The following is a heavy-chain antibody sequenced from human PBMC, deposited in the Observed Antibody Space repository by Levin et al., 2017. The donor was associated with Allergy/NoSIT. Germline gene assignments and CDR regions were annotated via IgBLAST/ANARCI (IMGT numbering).Heavy chain of an antibody. J-gene: IGHJ4*02. Sequence: PSETLSLTCAVSGGSISSSNWWSWVRQPPGKGLEWIGEIYHSGSTNYNPSLKSRVTISVDKSKNQFSLKLSSVTAADTAVYYCARRSREGYSSGWYPYTPNYFDYWGQGTLVTVSS. D-gene: IGHD6-19*01. V-gene: IGHV4-4*02. CDR1: GGSISSSNW. CDR2: IYHSGST. CDR3: ARRSREGYSSGWYPYTPNYFDY.